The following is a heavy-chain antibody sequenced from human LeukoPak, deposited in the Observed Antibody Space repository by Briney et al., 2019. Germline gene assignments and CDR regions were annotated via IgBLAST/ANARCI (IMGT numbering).Heavy chain of an antibody. V-gene: IGHV3-23*01. J-gene: IGHJ4*02. Sequence: AGGSLRLSCAASRFTFSSYAMSWIRQAPGKGLEWVSAISGSGGSTYYADSVKGRFTISRDNSKNTLYLQMNSLRAEDTAVYYCAKGGSYYYDSSGYYYDYWGQGTLVTVSS. CDR3: AKGGSYYYDSSGYYYDY. D-gene: IGHD3-22*01. CDR2: ISGSGGST. CDR1: RFTFSSYA.